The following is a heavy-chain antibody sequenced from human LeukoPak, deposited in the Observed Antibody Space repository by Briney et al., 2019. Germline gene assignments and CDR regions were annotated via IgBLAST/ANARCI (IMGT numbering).Heavy chain of an antibody. V-gene: IGHV3-23*01. J-gene: IGHJ4*02. CDR2: ISGNAGST. D-gene: IGHD1-20*01. CDR3: ARASRISYYFDY. Sequence: GGSLRLSCAASGFTLSSYAMSWVCQAPGKGLEWVSLISGNAGSTYYADSVKGRFTISRHNSKNTLYLQMNSLRAEDTAVYYCARASRISYYFDYWGQGTLVTVSS. CDR1: GFTLSSYA.